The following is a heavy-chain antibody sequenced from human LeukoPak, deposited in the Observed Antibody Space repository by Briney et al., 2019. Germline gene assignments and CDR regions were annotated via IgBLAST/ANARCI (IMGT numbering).Heavy chain of an antibody. CDR3: ARGRSVPAAARKYYYYYMDV. J-gene: IGHJ6*03. Sequence: SETLSLTCAVYGGSFSGYYWSWIRQPPGKGLEWIGEINHSGSTNYNPSLKSRVTISVDTSKSQFSLKLSSVTAADTAVYYCARGRSVPAAARKYYYYYMDVWGKGTTVTVSS. CDR1: GGSFSGYY. D-gene: IGHD2-2*01. CDR2: INHSGST. V-gene: IGHV4-34*01.